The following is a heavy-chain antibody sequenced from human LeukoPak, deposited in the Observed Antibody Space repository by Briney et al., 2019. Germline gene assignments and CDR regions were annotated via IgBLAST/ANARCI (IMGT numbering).Heavy chain of an antibody. CDR1: GYTFTSYG. D-gene: IGHD4-17*01. CDR3: ARTTTVTSPLFSPNDY. V-gene: IGHV1-18*01. CDR2: ISGYNGNT. J-gene: IGHJ4*02. Sequence: GASVKVSCKASGYTFTSYGTSWARQAPGQGLEWMGWISGYNGNTNYAQKLQGRVTMTRDTSTSTAYMELRSLRSDDTAVYYCARTTTVTSPLFSPNDYWGQGTLVTVSS.